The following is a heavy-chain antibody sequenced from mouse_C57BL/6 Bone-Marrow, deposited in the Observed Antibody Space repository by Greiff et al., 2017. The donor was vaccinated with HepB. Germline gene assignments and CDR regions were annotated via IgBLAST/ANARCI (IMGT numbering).Heavy chain of an antibody. CDR2: IWSGGST. D-gene: IGHD3-2*02. CDR1: GFSLTSYG. Sequence: QVQLQQSGPGLVQPSQSLSITCTVSGFSLTSYGVHWVRQSPGKGLEWLGVIWSGGSTDYNAAFISRLSISKDNSKSQVFFKMNSLQADDTAIYYFAIDSSGFNGLAYAMDYWGQGTSVTVSS. J-gene: IGHJ4*01. CDR3: AIDSSGFNGLAYAMDY. V-gene: IGHV2-2*01.